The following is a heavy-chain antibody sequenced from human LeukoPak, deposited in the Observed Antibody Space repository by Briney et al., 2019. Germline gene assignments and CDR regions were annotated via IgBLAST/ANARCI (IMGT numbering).Heavy chain of an antibody. D-gene: IGHD3-10*01. CDR3: ARDNVDYGSGLDY. CDR1: GGTFSSYA. Sequence: ASVKVSCKASGGTFSSYAISWVRQAPGQGLEWMGWISAYNGNTNYAQKLQGRVTMTTDTSTSTAYMELRSLRSDDTAVYYCARDNVDYGSGLDYWGQGTLVTVSS. J-gene: IGHJ4*02. V-gene: IGHV1-18*01. CDR2: ISAYNGNT.